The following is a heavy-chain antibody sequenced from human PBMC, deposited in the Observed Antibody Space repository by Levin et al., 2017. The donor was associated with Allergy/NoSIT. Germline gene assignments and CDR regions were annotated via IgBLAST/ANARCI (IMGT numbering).Heavy chain of an antibody. CDR1: GGSFITSSYF. Sequence: PSETLSLTCTVSGGSFITSSYFWAWIRQPPGKGLEWLGSIYYSGTTYYNPSLKSRLTISIDTSTNQFSLKLRSVTAADTAVYYWARNTALLWFEELVFDSWGQGNLVAVSS. J-gene: IGHJ4*02. CDR3: ARNTALLWFEELVFDS. CDR2: IYYSGTT. V-gene: IGHV4-39*01. D-gene: IGHD3-10*01.